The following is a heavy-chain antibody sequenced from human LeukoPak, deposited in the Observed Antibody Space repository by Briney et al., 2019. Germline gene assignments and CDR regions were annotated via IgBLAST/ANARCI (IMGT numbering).Heavy chain of an antibody. CDR2: IQNDARTK. Sequence: PGRSLRLSCAASGFIFSNYGMHWVRQAPGKGLEWVAVIQNDARTKNFADSVKGRFTISRDNSKNTVFLQMNSLRVEDTAVYYCARDQVVRYYESTGYDCFDYWGQGTLVTVSS. V-gene: IGHV3-33*05. D-gene: IGHD3-22*01. CDR1: GFIFSNYG. CDR3: ARDQVVRYYESTGYDCFDY. J-gene: IGHJ4*02.